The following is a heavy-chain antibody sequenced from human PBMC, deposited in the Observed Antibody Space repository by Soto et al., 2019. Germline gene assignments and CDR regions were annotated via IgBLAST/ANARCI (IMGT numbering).Heavy chain of an antibody. CDR3: ARGASMVRGVILDAFDI. CDR2: ISAGNGNT. CDR1: GYTFTSYA. V-gene: IGHV1-3*01. J-gene: IGHJ3*02. D-gene: IGHD3-10*01. Sequence: QVQLVQSGAEVKKPGASVKVSCKASGYTFTSYAMHWVRQAPGQRLEWMGWISAGNGNTKYSQKFQDRVTITRDTSASTAYMELSSLRSEDSAVYYCARGASMVRGVILDAFDIWGQGTMVTVSS.